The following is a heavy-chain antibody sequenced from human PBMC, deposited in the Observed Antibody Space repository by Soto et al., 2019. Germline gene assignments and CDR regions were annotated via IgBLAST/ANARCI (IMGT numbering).Heavy chain of an antibody. CDR3: ARTGDCSSTSCYAFYYYGMDV. Sequence: GASVKVSCKASGYTFTSYDINWVRQATGQGLEWMGWMNPNSGNTGYAQKFQGRVTMTRNTSISTAYMELSSLRSEDTAVYYCARTGDCSSTSCYAFYYYGMDVWGQGTTVTVSS. CDR1: GYTFTSYD. J-gene: IGHJ6*02. CDR2: MNPNSGNT. D-gene: IGHD2-2*01. V-gene: IGHV1-8*01.